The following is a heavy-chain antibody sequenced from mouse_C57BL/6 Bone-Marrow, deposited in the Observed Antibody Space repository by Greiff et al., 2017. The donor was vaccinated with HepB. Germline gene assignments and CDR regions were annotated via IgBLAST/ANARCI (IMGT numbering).Heavy chain of an antibody. V-gene: IGHV1-81*01. CDR3: AKDPHYYGSSYPFPLFAY. CDR1: GYTFTSYG. CDR2: IYPRSGNT. D-gene: IGHD1-1*01. Sequence: LVESGAELARPGASVKLSCKASGYTFTSYGISWVKQRTGQGLEWIGEIYPRSGNTYYNEKFKGKATLTADKSSSTAYMELRSLTSEDSAVYFCAKDPHYYGSSYPFPLFAYWGQGTLVTVSA. J-gene: IGHJ3*01.